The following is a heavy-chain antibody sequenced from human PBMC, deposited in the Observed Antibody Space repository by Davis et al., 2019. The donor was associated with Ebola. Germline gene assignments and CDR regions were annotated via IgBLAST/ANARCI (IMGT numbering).Heavy chain of an antibody. D-gene: IGHD3-22*01. CDR1: GFTFSNAW. CDR2: IYSGGST. CDR3: ARDRGSSGYYLGPPDY. J-gene: IGHJ4*02. Sequence: GESLKISCAASGFTFSNAWMSWVRQAPGKGLEWVSVIYSGGSTYYADSVKGRFTISRDNSKNTLYLQMNSLRAEDTAVYYCARDRGSSGYYLGPPDYWGQGTLVTVSS. V-gene: IGHV3-53*01.